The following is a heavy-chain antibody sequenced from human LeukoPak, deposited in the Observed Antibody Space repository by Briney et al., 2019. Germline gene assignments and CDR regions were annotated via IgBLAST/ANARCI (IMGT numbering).Heavy chain of an antibody. V-gene: IGHV4-4*07. J-gene: IGHJ4*02. CDR2: ISASGST. CDR3: ARYSGGYYSGPVDY. CDR1: GGSINTYY. Sequence: SETLSLTCTVSGGSINTYYWNWIRQPAGKGLEWIGRISASGSTYYNPSLKSRVTISVDTSENQFSLKLNSLTAADTAVYYCARYSGGYYSGPVDYWGQGTLVTVSS. D-gene: IGHD3-22*01.